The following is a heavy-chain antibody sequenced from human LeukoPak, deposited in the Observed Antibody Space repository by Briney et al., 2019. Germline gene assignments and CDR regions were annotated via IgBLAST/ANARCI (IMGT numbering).Heavy chain of an antibody. J-gene: IGHJ4*02. V-gene: IGHV4-59*01. CDR1: GASISSDY. Sequence: PSETLSLTCTVSGASISSDYWNWIRQPPGKGLEWIGHDYHSGSTNYNPSLKSRVTISVDTSKNQFSLKLSSVTAADTAVYYCARAGNYYYSSGYYSHFDYWGQGTLVTVSS. D-gene: IGHD3-22*01. CDR3: ARAGNYYYSSGYYSHFDY. CDR2: DYHSGST.